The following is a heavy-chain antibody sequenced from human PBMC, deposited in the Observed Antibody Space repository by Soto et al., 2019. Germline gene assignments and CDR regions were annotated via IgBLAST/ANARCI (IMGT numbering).Heavy chain of an antibody. D-gene: IGHD2-2*01. CDR3: ARDVTSNPTCFAL. J-gene: IGHJ5*02. V-gene: IGHV4-31*02. CDR2: IYYTGRT. Sequence: QVQLQESGPGLVKPSQTLSLTCTVSGGSLKSGGYYWSWIRQHPGRGLEWIGYIYYTGRTYYNPSPESRVPFSVDASKNQFSLKLSSVTAADTAVYYCARDVTSNPTCFALWGHGTLVTVSS. CDR1: GGSLKSGGYY.